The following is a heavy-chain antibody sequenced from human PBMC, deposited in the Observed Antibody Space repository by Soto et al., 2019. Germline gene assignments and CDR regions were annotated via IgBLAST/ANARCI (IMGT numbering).Heavy chain of an antibody. V-gene: IGHV5-51*01. J-gene: IGHJ6*02. CDR3: ARTGSSRVREKYFFSGMDV. CDR1: GYSFTSYW. CDR2: IYPGDSET. D-gene: IGHD6-13*01. Sequence: EVQLVQSGTEVKKPGESLKISCKGSGYSFTSYWIGWVRQMPGKGLEWMGIIYPGDSETKYSPSFQGQVTISADKSISAAYLQWSSLKASDTAMYFCARTGSSRVREKYFFSGMDVWGQGTTVTVSS.